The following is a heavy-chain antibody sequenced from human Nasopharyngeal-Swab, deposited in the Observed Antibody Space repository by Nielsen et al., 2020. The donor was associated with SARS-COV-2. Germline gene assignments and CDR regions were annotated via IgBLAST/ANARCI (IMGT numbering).Heavy chain of an antibody. V-gene: IGHV4-59*08. D-gene: IGHD6-19*01. CDR2: IYYSGST. Sequence: GSLRLSCTVSGGSISSYYWSWIRQPPGKGLEWIGYIYYSGSTNYNPSLKSRVTISVDTSKNQFSLKLSSVTAADTAVYYCARHGAGADYWGQGTLVTVSS. CDR1: GGSISSYY. J-gene: IGHJ4*02. CDR3: ARHGAGADY.